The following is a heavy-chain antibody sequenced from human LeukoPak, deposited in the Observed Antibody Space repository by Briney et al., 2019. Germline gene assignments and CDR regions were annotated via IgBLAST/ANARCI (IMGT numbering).Heavy chain of an antibody. CDR3: ARVAAGYSVNYFDY. CDR2: ISSSSSTI. V-gene: IGHV3-48*02. D-gene: IGHD4-23*01. Sequence: PGGSLRLSCAASGFTFSSYSMNWVRQAPGEGLEWVSYISSSSSTIYYVDSVKGRFAISRDNAKNSLYLQMNSLRDEDTAVYYCARVAAGYSVNYFDYWGQGTLVTVSS. CDR1: GFTFSSYS. J-gene: IGHJ4*02.